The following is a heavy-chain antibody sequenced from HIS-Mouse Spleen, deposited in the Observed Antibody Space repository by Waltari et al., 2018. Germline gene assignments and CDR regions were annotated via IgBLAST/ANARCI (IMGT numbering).Heavy chain of an antibody. V-gene: IGHV3-53*02. D-gene: IGHD3-10*01. CDR3: ARHYYYGSGSYYFDY. Sequence: EVQLVETGGGLIQPGGSMRLACAAYGITVSRTYLRCVGHAPGKGLEWVSVSYSGGSTYYADSVKGRFTISRDNSKNTLYLQMNSLRAEDTAVYYCARHYYYGSGSYYFDYWGQGTLVTVSS. CDR1: GITVSRTY. J-gene: IGHJ4*02. CDR2: SYSGGST.